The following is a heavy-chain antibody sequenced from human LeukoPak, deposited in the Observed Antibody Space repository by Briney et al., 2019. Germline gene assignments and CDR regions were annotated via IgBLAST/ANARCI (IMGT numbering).Heavy chain of an antibody. CDR1: GFTFSNYW. CDR2: ISTDGSST. V-gene: IGHV3-74*03. Sequence: PGGSLRLSCAASGFTFSNYWMYWVRQAPGKGLVWVSRISTDGSSTTYADSVKGRFTISRDNAKNTLYLEMNSLRAEDTAVYYCARDRYCTTTRCSDYWGQGTLVTVSS. D-gene: IGHD2-2*01. CDR3: ARDRYCTTTRCSDY. J-gene: IGHJ4*02.